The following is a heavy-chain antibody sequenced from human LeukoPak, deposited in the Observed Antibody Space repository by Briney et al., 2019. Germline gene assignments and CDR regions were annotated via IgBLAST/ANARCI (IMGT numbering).Heavy chain of an antibody. V-gene: IGHV3-23*01. J-gene: IGHJ5*02. CDR2: ISGSGGST. CDR1: GFTFSSYA. CDR3: AKDLYYYGSGSYYGWFDP. Sequence: PGGSLRLSCAASGFTFSSYALSWVRQAPGKGLKWVSAISGSGGSTYYADSVKGRFTISRDNSKNTLYLQMNSLGAGDTAIYYCAKDLYYYGSGSYYGWFDPWGQGTLVTVSS. D-gene: IGHD3-10*01.